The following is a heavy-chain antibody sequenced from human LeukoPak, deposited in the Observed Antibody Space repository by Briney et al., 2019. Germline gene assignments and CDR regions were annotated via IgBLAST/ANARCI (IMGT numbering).Heavy chain of an antibody. CDR1: GFTVSSNY. Sequence: GGSLRLSCAASGFTVSSNYMSWVRQAPGKGLEWVSVIYSGGNTYYADSVKGRFTISRDNSKNTLYLQMNSLRAEDTALYYCARWGDRRGGAFDIWGQGTMVTVSS. J-gene: IGHJ3*02. CDR3: ARWGDRRGGAFDI. CDR2: IYSGGNT. D-gene: IGHD3-16*01. V-gene: IGHV3-66*01.